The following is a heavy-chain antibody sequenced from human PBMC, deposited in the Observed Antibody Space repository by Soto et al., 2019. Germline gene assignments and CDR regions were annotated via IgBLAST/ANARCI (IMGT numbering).Heavy chain of an antibody. CDR3: ASSSIAALRPPLYFDY. V-gene: IGHV3-7*01. CDR1: GFTFGSYW. Sequence: GGSLRLSCAASGFTFGSYWMSWVRQAPGKGLEWVANIKQDGSEKYYVDSVKGRFTISRDNAKNSLYLQMNSLRAEDTAVYYCASSSIAALRPPLYFDYWGQGTLVTVSS. D-gene: IGHD6-6*01. J-gene: IGHJ4*02. CDR2: IKQDGSEK.